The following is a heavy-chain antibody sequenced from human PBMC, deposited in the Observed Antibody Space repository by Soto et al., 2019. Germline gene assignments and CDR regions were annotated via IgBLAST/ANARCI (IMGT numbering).Heavy chain of an antibody. V-gene: IGHV1-3*01. CDR1: GYTFSNYG. J-gene: IGHJ4*02. D-gene: IGHD3-3*01. CDR2: INAGNGNT. CDR3: ARDGARITVFGVVYYFDY. Sequence: ASVKVSCKASGYTFSNYGIHWVRQAPGQRLEWMGWINAGNGNTKYSEKFQGRVTITRDTSASTAYMELSSLRSEDTAVYYCARDGARITVFGVVYYFDYWGQGTLVTVSS.